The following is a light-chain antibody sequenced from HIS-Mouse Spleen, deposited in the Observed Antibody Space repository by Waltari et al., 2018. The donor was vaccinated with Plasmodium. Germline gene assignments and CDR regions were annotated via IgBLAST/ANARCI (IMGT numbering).Light chain of an antibody. CDR2: AAS. CDR1: QSISSY. CDR3: QQSYSTWT. J-gene: IGKJ1*01. Sequence: DIQMTQSPSSLSASVGDRVPITCRASQSISSYLNWYQQKPGKAPKLLIYAASSLQSGVPSRFSGSGSGTDFTLSISSLQPEDFAIYYCQQSYSTWTFGQGTKVEIK. V-gene: IGKV1-39*01.